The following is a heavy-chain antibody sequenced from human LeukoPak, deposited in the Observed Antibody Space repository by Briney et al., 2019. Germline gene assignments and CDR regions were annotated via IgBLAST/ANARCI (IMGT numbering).Heavy chain of an antibody. CDR3: ARDDLFYGSGSYYKMGFDY. J-gene: IGHJ4*02. CDR1: GFTFISYA. Sequence: GGSLRLSCAASGFTFISYAMHWVRQAPGKWLQWVAVISYDGSNKYYADSVKGRFTISRDNSKNTMYLQMNSLRAEDTAVYYCARDDLFYGSGSYYKMGFDYWGQGTLVTVSS. CDR2: ISYDGSNK. D-gene: IGHD3-10*01. V-gene: IGHV3-30-3*01.